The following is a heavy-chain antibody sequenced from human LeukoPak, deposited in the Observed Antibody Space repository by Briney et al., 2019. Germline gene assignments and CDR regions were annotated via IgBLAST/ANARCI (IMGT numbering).Heavy chain of an antibody. V-gene: IGHV1-2*02. D-gene: IGHD4-17*01. CDR3: ARATVLATVTGAWGY. CDR1: GYTFTGYY. J-gene: IGHJ4*02. Sequence: ASVKVSCKASGYTFTGYYMHWVRQAPGQGPEWMGWINPNSGGTNYAQKFQGRVTMTRDTSISTAYMELSRLRSEDTAVYYCARATVLATVTGAWGYWGQGTLVTVSS. CDR2: INPNSGGT.